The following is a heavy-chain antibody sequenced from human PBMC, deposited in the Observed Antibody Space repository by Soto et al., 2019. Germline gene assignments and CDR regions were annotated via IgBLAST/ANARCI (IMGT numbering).Heavy chain of an antibody. CDR1: GFTFSSYG. Sequence: QVQLVESGGGVVQPGRSLRLSCAASGFTFSSYGMHWVRQAPGKGLEWVAVIWYDGSNKYYADSVKGRFTISRDNSKNTLNLQMNSLRAEDTAVYYCARDGAAARPNIFTYYYGMDVWGQGTTVTVSS. CDR3: ARDGAAARPNIFTYYYGMDV. CDR2: IWYDGSNK. V-gene: IGHV3-33*01. J-gene: IGHJ6*02. D-gene: IGHD6-6*01.